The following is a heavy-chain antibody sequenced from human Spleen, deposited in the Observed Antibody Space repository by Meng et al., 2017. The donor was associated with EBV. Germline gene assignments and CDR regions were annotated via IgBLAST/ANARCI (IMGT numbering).Heavy chain of an antibody. CDR3: ARAPMVQGEGWFDP. CDR1: GYTFSSYG. J-gene: IGHJ5*02. D-gene: IGHD3-10*01. Sequence: QVQHVQSGSELKKPGSSVTVSCKASGYTFSSYGISWVRQAPGQGLEWMGWISAYTGNTNYAQKLQGRVTMTTDTSTSTAYMELRSLRSDDTAVYYCARAPMVQGEGWFDPWGQGTLVTVSS. V-gene: IGHV1-18*01. CDR2: ISAYTGNT.